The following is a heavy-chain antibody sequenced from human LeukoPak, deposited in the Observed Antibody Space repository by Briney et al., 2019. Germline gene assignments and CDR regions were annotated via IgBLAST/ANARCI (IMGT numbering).Heavy chain of an antibody. D-gene: IGHD6-13*01. CDR3: ARDSPRIAAADLDY. CDR1: GYTFTSYG. J-gene: IGHJ4*02. V-gene: IGHV1-18*01. CDR2: ISAYNGNT. Sequence: ASVKVSCKASGYTFTSYGISWVRQAPGQGLECMGWISAYNGNTNYAQKLQGRVTMTTDTSTSTAYMELRSLRSDDTAVYYCARDSPRIAAADLDYWGQGTLVTVSS.